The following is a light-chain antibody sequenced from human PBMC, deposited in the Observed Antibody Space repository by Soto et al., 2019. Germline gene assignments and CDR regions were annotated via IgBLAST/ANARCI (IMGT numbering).Light chain of an antibody. CDR1: QSVSSY. CDR2: DAS. J-gene: IGKJ1*01. CDR3: HQYYRTPRT. Sequence: EIVMTQSPATLSVSPGERATLSCSASQSVSSYLAWYQQKPGQAPRLLIYDASNRATGTPDRFSGTGSATDFTLTISRLEPEDFAVYYCHQYYRTPRTFGQGTKVDIK. V-gene: IGKV3-20*01.